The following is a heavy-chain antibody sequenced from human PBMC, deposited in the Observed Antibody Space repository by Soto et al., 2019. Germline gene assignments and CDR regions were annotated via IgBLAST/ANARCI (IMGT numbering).Heavy chain of an antibody. Sequence: EVQLLESGGGLVQPGGSLRLSCAASGFTFKHFAVSWFRQAPGKVMEWVSAMGGSGSSANYADSVKSRFTVSRDDSKSTLYLQMSGLRVDDTALYYCAKDAVAYNGEWDWFDLWGQGTLVTVSS. CDR1: GFTFKHFA. J-gene: IGHJ5*02. CDR2: MGGSGSSA. CDR3: AKDAVAYNGEWDWFDL. D-gene: IGHD3-10*01. V-gene: IGHV3-23*01.